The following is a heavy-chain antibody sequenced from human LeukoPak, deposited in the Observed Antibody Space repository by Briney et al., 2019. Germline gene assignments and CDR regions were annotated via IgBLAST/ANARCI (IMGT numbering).Heavy chain of an antibody. CDR2: ISSSSSYT. V-gene: IGHV3-11*06. CDR1: GFTFSDYY. J-gene: IGHJ4*02. Sequence: GGSPRLSCAASGFTFSDYYMSWIRQAPGKGLEWVSYISSSSSYTNYADSVKGRFTISRDNAKNSLYLQMNSLRAEDTAVYYCARAVVPAATFDYWSQGTLVTVSS. D-gene: IGHD2-2*01. CDR3: ARAVVPAATFDY.